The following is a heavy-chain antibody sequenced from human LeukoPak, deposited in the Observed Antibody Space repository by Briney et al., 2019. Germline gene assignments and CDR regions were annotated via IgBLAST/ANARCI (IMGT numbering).Heavy chain of an antibody. Sequence: GAALQISYKGSGCGFTSYWIGWGRRMPGKGLEGRGIIYPDDCDTRYSPSFQGQVTISADKSISTSYLQWSSLKAADTAVYYCAAAVGSFDYWGQGTLVTVSS. D-gene: IGHD5-12*01. CDR3: AAAVGSFDY. V-gene: IGHV5-51*03. CDR1: GCGFTSYW. J-gene: IGHJ4*02. CDR2: IYPDDCDT.